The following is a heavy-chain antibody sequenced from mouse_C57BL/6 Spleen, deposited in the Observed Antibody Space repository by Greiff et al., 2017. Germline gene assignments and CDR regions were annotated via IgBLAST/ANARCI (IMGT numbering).Heavy chain of an antibody. CDR2: ISSGSSTI. D-gene: IGHD1-2*01. J-gene: IGHJ2*01. Sequence: EVKVEESGGGLVKPGGSLKLSCAASGFTFSDYGMHWVRQAPEKGLEWVAYISSGSSTIYYADTVKGRFTISRDNAKNTLFLQMTSLRSEDTAMYYCARSLLRYYFDYWGQGTTLTVSS. V-gene: IGHV5-17*01. CDR1: GFTFSDYG. CDR3: ARSLLRYYFDY.